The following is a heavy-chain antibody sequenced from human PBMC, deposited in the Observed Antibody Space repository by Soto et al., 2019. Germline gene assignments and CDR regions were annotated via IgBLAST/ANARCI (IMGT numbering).Heavy chain of an antibody. D-gene: IGHD3-22*01. Sequence: EVQLVESGGGLVQPGGSLRLSCAASGFTVSSNYMSWVRQAPGKGLEWVSVIYSGGTTYYADSVKGRFTISRDNSKNTLYLQMYGLRAEDTAVYYCARNGDSSDYRGWFDPWGQGTLVTVSS. CDR3: ARNGDSSDYRGWFDP. J-gene: IGHJ5*02. CDR2: IYSGGTT. V-gene: IGHV3-66*01. CDR1: GFTVSSNY.